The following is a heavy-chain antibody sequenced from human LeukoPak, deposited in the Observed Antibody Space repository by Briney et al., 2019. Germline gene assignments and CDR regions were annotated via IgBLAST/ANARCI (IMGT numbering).Heavy chain of an antibody. J-gene: IGHJ3*02. CDR2: IRYDGSNK. V-gene: IGHV3-30*02. D-gene: IGHD3-3*01. Sequence: AGGSLRLSCAASGFTFSSYGMHWVRQAPGKGLEWVAFIRYDGSNKYYADSVKGRFTISRDNSKNTLYLQMNSLRAEDTAVYYCAKDLKNFWSGRDAFDIWGQGTMVTVSS. CDR1: GFTFSSYG. CDR3: AKDLKNFWSGRDAFDI.